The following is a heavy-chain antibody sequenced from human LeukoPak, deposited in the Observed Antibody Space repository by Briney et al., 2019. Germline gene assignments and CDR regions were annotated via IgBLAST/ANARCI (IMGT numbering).Heavy chain of an antibody. CDR3: ARQGDTGLFDY. D-gene: IGHD7-27*01. Sequence: SETLSLTCTVSGGSISSSSYYWGWIRQPPGKGLEWIGSIYYSGSTYYNPSLKSRVTISVDTSKNQFSLKLSSVTAADTAVYYCARQGDTGLFDYWGQGTLVTVSS. J-gene: IGHJ4*02. CDR1: GGSISSSSYY. CDR2: IYYSGST. V-gene: IGHV4-39*01.